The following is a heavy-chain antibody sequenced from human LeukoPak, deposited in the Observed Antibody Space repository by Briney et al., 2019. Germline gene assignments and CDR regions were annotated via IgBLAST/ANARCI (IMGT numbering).Heavy chain of an antibody. CDR2: IHTSGST. J-gene: IGHJ4*02. CDR1: GGSISSYY. Sequence: SETLSLTCTVSGGSISSYYWSWIRQPAGKGLEWIGRIHTSGSTNYNPSLKSRVTMSVDTSKNQFSLKLSSVTAADTAVYYCARGWGSRQLYYFDYWGQGTLVTVSS. V-gene: IGHV4-4*07. D-gene: IGHD7-27*01. CDR3: ARGWGSRQLYYFDY.